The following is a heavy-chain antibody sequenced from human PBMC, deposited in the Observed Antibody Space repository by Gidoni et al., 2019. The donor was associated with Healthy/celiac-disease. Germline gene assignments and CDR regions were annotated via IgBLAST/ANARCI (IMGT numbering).Heavy chain of an antibody. CDR2: ISGSGGST. Sequence: DVQLLESGGGLVPPGGSLRLSCAASGFPFSSYAMSWVRQAPGKGLGWVSAISGSGGSTYYADSVKGRFTISRDNSKNTLYLQMNSLRAEDTAVYYCAKDWDNSLITMVGDIWGQGTMVTVSS. V-gene: IGHV3-23*01. J-gene: IGHJ3*02. D-gene: IGHD3-10*01. CDR1: GFPFSSYA. CDR3: AKDWDNSLITMVGDI.